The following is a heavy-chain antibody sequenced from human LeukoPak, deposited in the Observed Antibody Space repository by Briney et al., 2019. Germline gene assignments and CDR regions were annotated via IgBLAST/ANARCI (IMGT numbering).Heavy chain of an antibody. CDR3: ARCEWHYYHYYMDV. CDR2: ISSSDSPI. Sequence: KPGGSLRLSCAASGFTFGDYYMSWIRQAPGKGLEWVSYISSSDSPIYYADSVKGRFTISRDNAKNSLFLQMNSLGAEDTAVYYCARCEWHYYHYYMDVWGKGTTVTVSS. CDR1: GFTFGDYY. V-gene: IGHV3-11*04. D-gene: IGHD3-3*01. J-gene: IGHJ6*03.